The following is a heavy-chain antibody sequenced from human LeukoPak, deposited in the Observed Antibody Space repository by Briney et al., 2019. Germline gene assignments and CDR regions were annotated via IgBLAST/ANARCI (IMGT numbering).Heavy chain of an antibody. CDR1: GGSFSGYY. V-gene: IGHV4-34*01. Sequence: PSETLSLTCAVYGGSFSGYYWSWIRQPPGKGLEWIGEINHSGSTNYNPPLKSRVTISVDTSKNQFSLKLSSVTAADTAVYYCARGFLSSGYSPWGQGTLVTVSS. CDR3: ARGFLSSGYSP. CDR2: INHSGST. D-gene: IGHD3-22*01. J-gene: IGHJ5*02.